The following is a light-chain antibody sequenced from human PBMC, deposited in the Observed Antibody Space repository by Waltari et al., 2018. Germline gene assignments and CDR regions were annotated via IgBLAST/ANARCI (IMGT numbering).Light chain of an antibody. CDR1: QTIRTTY. V-gene: IGKV3-20*01. Sequence: IVLTQSPATLSLSPGEGATLPCRTSQTIRTTYLAWYQQKPDQAPTLLIYGTFTRATGIPDRFTGSGSGTHFSLTISSLEPEDFATYYCQQYDISPLTFGGGTKVEIK. J-gene: IGKJ4*01. CDR3: QQYDISPLT. CDR2: GTF.